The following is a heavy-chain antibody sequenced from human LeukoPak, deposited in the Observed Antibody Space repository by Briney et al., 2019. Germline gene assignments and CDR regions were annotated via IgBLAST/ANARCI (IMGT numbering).Heavy chain of an antibody. CDR2: ISGSGDAT. Sequence: GGSLRLSCAASGFTFSNYAMSWVRQAPGGRLEWVSAISGSGDATLHADFVKGRFTTSRDNSKNTLSLQMSCLRVEASAVYFCAKDTSAWWYHRAYRNDWGTGTTVTVSS. J-gene: IGHJ6*03. V-gene: IGHV3-23*01. CDR1: GFTFSNYA. D-gene: IGHD2-15*01. CDR3: AKDTSAWWYHRAYRND.